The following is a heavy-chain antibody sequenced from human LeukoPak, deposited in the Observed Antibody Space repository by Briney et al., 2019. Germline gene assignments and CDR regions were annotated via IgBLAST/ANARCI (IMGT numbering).Heavy chain of an antibody. J-gene: IGHJ5*02. Sequence: GGSLRLSCAASGFTLSNYDLNWVRQAPGKGLEWVSSISTSSRYIYYKDSVRGRFTISRDDAKNSLYLEMNSLRAEDTAVYCCARADCSSSTCYLRRSWFDPWGQGTLVTVSS. V-gene: IGHV3-21*01. CDR3: ARADCSSSTCYLRRSWFDP. D-gene: IGHD2-2*01. CDR1: GFTLSNYD. CDR2: ISTSSRYI.